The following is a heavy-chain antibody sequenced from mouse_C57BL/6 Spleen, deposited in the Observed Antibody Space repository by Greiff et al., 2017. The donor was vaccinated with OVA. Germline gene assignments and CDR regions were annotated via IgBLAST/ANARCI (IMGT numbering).Heavy chain of an antibody. CDR2: IRHKANGYTT. CDR1: GFTFTDYY. CDR3: ARANWDDWYFDV. Sequence: EVHLVESGGGLVQPGGSLSLSCAASGFTFTDYYMSWVRQPPGQALEWLGFIRHKANGYTTEYSASVKGRFTISRDNSQSILYLQMNALRAEDSATYYCARANWDDWYFDVWGTGTTVTVSS. J-gene: IGHJ1*03. V-gene: IGHV7-3*01. D-gene: IGHD4-1*01.